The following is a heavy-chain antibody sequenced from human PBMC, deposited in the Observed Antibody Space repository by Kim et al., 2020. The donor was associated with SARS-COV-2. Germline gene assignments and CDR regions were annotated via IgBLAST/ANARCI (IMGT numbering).Heavy chain of an antibody. CDR2: INPNSGGT. CDR1: GYTFTGYY. CDR3: ARSIVATIFGGWFDY. Sequence: ASVKVSCKASGYTFTGYYMHWVRQAPGQGLEWMGRINPNSGGTNYAQKFQGRVTMTRDTSISTAYMELSRLRSDDTAVYYCARSIVATIFGGWFDYWGQGTLVTVSS. D-gene: IGHD5-12*01. V-gene: IGHV1-2*06. J-gene: IGHJ4*02.